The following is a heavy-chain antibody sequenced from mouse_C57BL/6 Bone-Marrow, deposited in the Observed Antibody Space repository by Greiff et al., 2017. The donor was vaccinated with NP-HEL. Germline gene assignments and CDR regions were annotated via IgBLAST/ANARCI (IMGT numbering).Heavy chain of an antibody. CDR3: ASPDYYGGSYRSGFAY. Sequence: VQLQQSGPELVKPGASVKISCKASGYSFTRYYIHWVKQRPGQGLEWIGWIYPGSGNTKYNEKFKGKATLTADTSSSTAYMQLSSLTSEDSAVYYGASPDYYGGSYRSGFAYWGQGTLVTVSA. CDR2: IYPGSGNT. V-gene: IGHV1-66*01. D-gene: IGHD1-1*01. CDR1: GYSFTRYY. J-gene: IGHJ3*01.